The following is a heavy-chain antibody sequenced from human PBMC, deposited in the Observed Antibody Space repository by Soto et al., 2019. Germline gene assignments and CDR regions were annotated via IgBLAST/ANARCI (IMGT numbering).Heavy chain of an antibody. D-gene: IGHD3-16*01. CDR2: INKDGSEE. V-gene: IGHV3-7*01. Sequence: EVQLVESGGGLVQPGGSLRLSCAASGFTFSDYWMSWVRQAPGKGLEWVANINKDGSEEYYVDSVKGRFTISRDNAKNSLFLQVSNLRAEDTALYYCLRDYEGYWGQGTLVTVSS. J-gene: IGHJ4*02. CDR3: LRDYEGY. CDR1: GFTFSDYW.